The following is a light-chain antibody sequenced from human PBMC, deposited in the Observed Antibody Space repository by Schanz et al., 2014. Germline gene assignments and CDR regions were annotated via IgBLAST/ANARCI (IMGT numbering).Light chain of an antibody. CDR1: PLFLLLS. CDR3: QQYGPSPRT. V-gene: IGKV3-20*01. Sequence: EIVLTQSPATLSLSPGERATLSCRFLPLFLLLSLSFSQQKPGQAPRLLIHSAFTRVTGIPDRFIGSGSGTDFILTISRLQPEDFAVYYGQQYGPSPRTFGQGTKVEIK. J-gene: IGKJ1*01. CDR2: SAF.